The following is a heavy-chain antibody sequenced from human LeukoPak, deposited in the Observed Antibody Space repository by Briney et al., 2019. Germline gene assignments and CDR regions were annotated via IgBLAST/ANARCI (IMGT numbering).Heavy chain of an antibody. CDR1: GFTFDDYG. Sequence: GGSLRLSCAASGFTFDDYGMSWVRQAPGKGLEWVSGINWNGGSTGYADSVKGRFTISRDNAKNSLYLQMNSLRAEDTALYYCARESPYIVVVPAAPFDYWGPGTLVTVSS. J-gene: IGHJ4*02. V-gene: IGHV3-20*04. CDR2: INWNGGST. CDR3: ARESPYIVVVPAAPFDY. D-gene: IGHD2-2*01.